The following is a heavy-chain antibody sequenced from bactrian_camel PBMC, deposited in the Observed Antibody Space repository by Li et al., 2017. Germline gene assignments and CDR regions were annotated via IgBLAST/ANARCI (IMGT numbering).Heavy chain of an antibody. CDR1: GVTYSRYC. CDR2: ISADGIFA. V-gene: IGHV3S6*01. J-gene: IGHJ4*01. CDR3: ALEPRPSCGGRFAFQF. D-gene: IGHD7*01. Sequence: QVQLVESGGGSVQTGGSLRLSCAASGVTYSRYCLGWFRQAPTKEREWVVHISADGIFAYYADSLKGRFRLSKDNSNNTFNLQMTKLEPEDTSMYYCALEPRPSCGGRFAFQFWGQGTQVTVS.